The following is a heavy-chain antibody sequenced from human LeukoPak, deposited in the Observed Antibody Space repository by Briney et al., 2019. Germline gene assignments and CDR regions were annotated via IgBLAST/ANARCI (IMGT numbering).Heavy chain of an antibody. Sequence: PGRSLRLSCAASGFTFSSYGMHWVRQAPGKGLEWVAVIWYDGSNKYYADSVKGRFTISRDNSKNTLYLQMNSLRAEDTAVYYCARRQWLEDGMDVWGQGTTVTVSS. CDR3: ARRQWLEDGMDV. V-gene: IGHV3-33*01. J-gene: IGHJ6*02. CDR1: GFTFSSYG. CDR2: IWYDGSNK. D-gene: IGHD6-19*01.